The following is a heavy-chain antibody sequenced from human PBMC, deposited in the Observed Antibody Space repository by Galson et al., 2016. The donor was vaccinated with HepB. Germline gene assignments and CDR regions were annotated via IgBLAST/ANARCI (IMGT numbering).Heavy chain of an antibody. CDR3: VTGHSSLDHGDYRGAFDI. V-gene: IGHV3-7*05. CDR1: GFTFADYL. J-gene: IGHJ3*02. D-gene: IGHD4-17*01. CDR2: INRAGSEY. Sequence: SLRLSCAASGFTFADYLMSWVRQAPGKGLEWVANINRAGSEYRYMDSVKGRFTISRDNAKNSLYLQMNSLKTEDTGVYYCVTGHSSLDHGDYRGAFDIWGQGTTVTVSS.